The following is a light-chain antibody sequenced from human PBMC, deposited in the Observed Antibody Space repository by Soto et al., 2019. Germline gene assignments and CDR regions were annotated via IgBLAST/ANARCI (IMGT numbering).Light chain of an antibody. Sequence: EIFLTQSPGTLSLSPGERATLSCRASESVGSNYLAWYQQKPGLAPRLLVYGPSTRATGIPDRFSGSGSGTEFTLTIPRLDPEECAVYLCKNYGPLSMVGQGTXV. V-gene: IGKV3-20*01. CDR2: GPS. CDR1: ESVGSNY. CDR3: KNYGPLSM. J-gene: IGKJ1*01.